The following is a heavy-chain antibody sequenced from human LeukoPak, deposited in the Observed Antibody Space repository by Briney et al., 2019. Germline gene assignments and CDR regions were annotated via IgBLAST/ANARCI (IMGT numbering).Heavy chain of an antibody. CDR3: AKSRNQWLVRQYFDY. D-gene: IGHD6-19*01. CDR2: ISGSGGST. Sequence: PGGSLRLSCAASGFTFSSYAMSWVRQAPGKGLEWVSAISGSGGSTYYADSVKGRFTISRDNSKNTLYLQMNSLRAEDTAVYYCAKSRNQWLVRQYFDYRGQGTLVTVSS. V-gene: IGHV3-23*01. CDR1: GFTFSSYA. J-gene: IGHJ4*02.